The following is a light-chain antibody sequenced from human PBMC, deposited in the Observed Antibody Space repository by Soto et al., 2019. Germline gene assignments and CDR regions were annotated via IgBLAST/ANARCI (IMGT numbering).Light chain of an antibody. J-gene: IGLJ3*02. CDR1: SGHSSYA. Sequence: QPVLTQSPSASASLGASVKLTCTLISGHSSYAIAWHQQQPEKGPRYLMKLNSDGSHSKGDGIPDRFSGSSSGAVRYLTISSLQSEDEADYYCQTWGTAIHVFGGGTKLTVL. CDR3: QTWGTAIHV. V-gene: IGLV4-69*01. CDR2: LNSDGSH.